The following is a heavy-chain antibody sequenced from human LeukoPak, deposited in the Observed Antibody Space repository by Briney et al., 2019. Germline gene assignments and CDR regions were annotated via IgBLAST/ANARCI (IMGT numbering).Heavy chain of an antibody. CDR2: IYYSGST. V-gene: IGHV4-59*01. Sequence: SETLSLTCTVSGGSISSYYWSWIRQPPGKGLEWIGYIYYSGSTNYNPSLKSRVTISVDTSKNQFSLKLSSVTAADTAVYYCARAGRCYYYGMDVWGQGTTVTVSS. CDR3: ARAGRCYYYGMDV. CDR1: GGSISSYY. J-gene: IGHJ6*02.